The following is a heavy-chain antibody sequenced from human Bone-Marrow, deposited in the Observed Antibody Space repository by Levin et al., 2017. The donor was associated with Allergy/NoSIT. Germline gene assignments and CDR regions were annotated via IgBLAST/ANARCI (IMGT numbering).Heavy chain of an antibody. CDR3: ARVGRIVATTLPRMSVGYFDY. CDR2: ISSSGSTI. CDR1: GFTFSSYE. D-gene: IGHD5-12*01. J-gene: IGHJ4*02. Sequence: PGGSLRLSCAASGFTFSSYEMNWVRQAPGKGLEWVSYISSSGSTIYYADSVKGRFTISRDNAKNSLYLQMNSLRAEDTAVYYCARVGRIVATTLPRMSVGYFDYWGQGTLVTVSS. V-gene: IGHV3-48*03.